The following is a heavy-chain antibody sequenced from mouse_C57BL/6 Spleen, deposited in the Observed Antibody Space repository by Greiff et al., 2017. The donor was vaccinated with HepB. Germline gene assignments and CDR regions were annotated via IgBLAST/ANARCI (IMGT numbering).Heavy chain of an antibody. J-gene: IGHJ4*01. D-gene: IGHD1-1*01. CDR3: ARRIVYYGSSYYAMDY. Sequence: QVQLQQSGAELARPGASVKLSCKASGYTFTSYGISWVKQRTGQGLEWIGEIYPRSGNTYYNEKFKGKATLTADKSSSTAYMELRSLTSEDSAVYFCARRIVYYGSSYYAMDYWGQGTSVTVSS. V-gene: IGHV1-81*01. CDR1: GYTFTSYG. CDR2: IYPRSGNT.